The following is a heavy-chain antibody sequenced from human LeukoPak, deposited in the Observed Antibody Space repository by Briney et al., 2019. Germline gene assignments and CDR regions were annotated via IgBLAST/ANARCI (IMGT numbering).Heavy chain of an antibody. CDR2: ISYDGSNK. CDR3: ARDQYCSSTSCYTRWFDP. CDR1: GFTFSSYG. V-gene: IGHV3-30*03. Sequence: GGSLRLSCAASGFTFSSYGMHWVRQAPGKGLEWVAVISYDGSNKYYADSVKGRFTISRDNSKNTLYLQMNSLRADDTAVYYCARDQYCSSTSCYTRWFDPWGQGTLVTVSS. D-gene: IGHD2-2*02. J-gene: IGHJ5*02.